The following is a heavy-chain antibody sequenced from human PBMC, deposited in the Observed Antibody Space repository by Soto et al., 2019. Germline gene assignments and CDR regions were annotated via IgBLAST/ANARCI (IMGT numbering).Heavy chain of an antibody. J-gene: IGHJ6*02. Sequence: PGGSLRLSCAASGFTFSSYGMHWVRQAPGEGLEWVAVISYDGSNKYYADSVKGRFTISRDNSKNTLYLQMNSLRAEDTAVYYCAKGGAVPGQKALYYYYYGMDVWGQGTTVTVS. CDR2: ISYDGSNK. CDR3: AKGGAVPGQKALYYYYYGMDV. V-gene: IGHV3-30*18. CDR1: GFTFSSYG. D-gene: IGHD6-19*01.